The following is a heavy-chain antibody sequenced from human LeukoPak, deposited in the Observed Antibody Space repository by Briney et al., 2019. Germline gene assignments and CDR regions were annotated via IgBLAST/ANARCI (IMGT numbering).Heavy chain of an antibody. V-gene: IGHV4-59*05. J-gene: IGHJ4*02. Sequence: SETLSLTCTVSGGSISSYYWSWIRQPPGKGLEWIGSIYYSGSTYYNPSLKSRVTISVDTSKNQFSLKLSSVTAAHTAVYYCARHLTGEYFDYWGQGTLVTVSS. CDR3: ARHLTGEYFDY. CDR1: GGSISSYY. CDR2: IYYSGST. D-gene: IGHD7-27*01.